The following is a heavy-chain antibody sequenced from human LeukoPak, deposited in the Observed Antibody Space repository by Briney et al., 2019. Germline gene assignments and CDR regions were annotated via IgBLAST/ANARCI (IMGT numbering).Heavy chain of an antibody. Sequence: SETLSLTCSVSGYSISSGYYWGWIRQPPGKGLGWIATIYHSPSTYYNPSLKSRVTISVDTSRNRFSLKVNSVTAADTAVYYCARVSASWGFDFWGQGALVTVSS. V-gene: IGHV4-38-2*02. CDR3: ARVSASWGFDF. CDR1: GYSISSGYY. D-gene: IGHD7-27*01. CDR2: IYHSPST. J-gene: IGHJ4*02.